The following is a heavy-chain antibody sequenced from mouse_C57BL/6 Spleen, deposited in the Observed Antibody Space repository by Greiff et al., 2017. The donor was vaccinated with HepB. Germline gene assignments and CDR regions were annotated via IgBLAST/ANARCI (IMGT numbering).Heavy chain of an antibody. J-gene: IGHJ4*01. CDR1: GFTFSDYG. CDR2: ISSGSSTI. V-gene: IGHV5-17*03. Sequence: EVKLVESGGGLVKPGGSLKLSCAASGFTFSDYGMHWVRQAPEKGLEWVAYISSGSSTIYYPDNVKGRFTLSRDNAKNNLYLQMSHLKSEDTAMYYCARDPLFITTNAMDYWGQGTSVTVSS. CDR3: ARDPLFITTNAMDY. D-gene: IGHD1-1*01.